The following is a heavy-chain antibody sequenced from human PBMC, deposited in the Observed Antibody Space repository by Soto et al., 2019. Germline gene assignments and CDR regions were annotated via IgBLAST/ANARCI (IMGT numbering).Heavy chain of an antibody. CDR3: ARIKDYGDYGPYYMDV. J-gene: IGHJ6*03. CDR1: GYSFTSYW. CDR2: IYPGDSDT. V-gene: IGHV5-51*01. D-gene: IGHD4-17*01. Sequence: GASLKISCKGSGYSFTSYWIGWVRQMPGKGLEWMGIIYPGDSDTRYSPSFQGQVTISADKSISTAYLQWSSLKASDTAMYYCARIKDYGDYGPYYMDVWGKGTTVTVSS.